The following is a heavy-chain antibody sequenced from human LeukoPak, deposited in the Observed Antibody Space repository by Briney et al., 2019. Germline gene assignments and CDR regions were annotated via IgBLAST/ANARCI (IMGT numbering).Heavy chain of an antibody. J-gene: IGHJ4*02. D-gene: IGHD1-26*01. CDR1: GGSFSGYY. CDR3: ARRVLSYVASDY. CDR2: INHSGST. V-gene: IGHV4-34*01. Sequence: SETLSLTCAVYGGSFSGYYWSWIRQPPGKGLEWIGEINHSGSTNHNPSLKSRVTISVDTSKNQFSLKLSSVTAADTAVYYCARRVLSYVASDYWGQGTLVTVSS.